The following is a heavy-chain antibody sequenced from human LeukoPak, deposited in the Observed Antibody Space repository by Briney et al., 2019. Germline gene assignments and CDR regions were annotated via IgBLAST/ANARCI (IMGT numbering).Heavy chain of an antibody. V-gene: IGHV4-59*13. CDR2: IYSSGST. J-gene: IGHJ3*02. CDR3: ARFTKYDGGGSYLDI. Sequence: PSETLSLTCTVSGGSISSYYWSWIRQPPGKELEWIGHIYSSGSTTDNPSLKSRVTISVDTSKNQFSLRMNSATAADTAVYYCARFTKYDGGGSYLDIWGQGTMVTVSS. CDR1: GGSISSYY. D-gene: IGHD3-22*01.